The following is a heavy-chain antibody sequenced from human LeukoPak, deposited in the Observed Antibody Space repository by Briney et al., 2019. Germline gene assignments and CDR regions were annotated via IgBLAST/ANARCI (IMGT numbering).Heavy chain of an antibody. Sequence: GGSLRLSCAASGFTFSSYAMSWVRQAPGKGLEWVSAISGSGGSTYYADSVKGRFTISRGNSKNTLYLQMNSLRAEDTAVYYCAKVPLDYYGSGSYSNFDYWGQGTLVTVSS. J-gene: IGHJ4*02. D-gene: IGHD3-10*01. CDR3: AKVPLDYYGSGSYSNFDY. CDR2: ISGSGGST. V-gene: IGHV3-23*01. CDR1: GFTFSSYA.